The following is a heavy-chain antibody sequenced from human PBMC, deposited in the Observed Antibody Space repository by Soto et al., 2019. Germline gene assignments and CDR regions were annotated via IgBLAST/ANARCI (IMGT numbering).Heavy chain of an antibody. Sequence: PGESLKISFKGSGYSFTSYWIGWVRQMPGKGLEWMGIIYPGDSDTRYSPSFQGQVTISADKSISTAYLQWSSLKASDTAMYYCARQKGSGSYPPYYYYGMDVWGQGTTVTVSS. CDR1: GYSFTSYW. CDR3: ARQKGSGSYPPYYYYGMDV. V-gene: IGHV5-51*01. CDR2: IYPGDSDT. D-gene: IGHD3-10*01. J-gene: IGHJ6*02.